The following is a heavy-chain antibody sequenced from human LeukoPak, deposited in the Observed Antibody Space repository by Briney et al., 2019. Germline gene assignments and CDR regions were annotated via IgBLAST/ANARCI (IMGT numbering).Heavy chain of an antibody. J-gene: IGHJ4*02. D-gene: IGHD3-10*01. V-gene: IGHV3-23*01. CDR2: ITGTDGST. CDR1: GFTFSSSA. CDR3: AKQTSRGFFDY. Sequence: GGSLRLSCAASGFTFSSSAMSWVRQAPGKGLEWVSTITGTDGSTYYADSVKGRFTISRDNSKNTLYLQMNSLRAEDTAIYYCAKQTSRGFFDYWGQGALVTVSS.